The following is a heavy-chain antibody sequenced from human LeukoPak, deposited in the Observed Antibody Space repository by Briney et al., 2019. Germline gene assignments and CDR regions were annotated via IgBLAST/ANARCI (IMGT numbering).Heavy chain of an antibody. CDR3: ARDSYIYDSSGFLVDY. CDR2: IYTSGST. J-gene: IGHJ4*02. D-gene: IGHD3-22*01. CDR1: GGSISSYY. V-gene: IGHV4-4*07. Sequence: SETLSLTCTVSGGSISSYYWSWIRQPAGKGLEWIGRIYTSGSTNYNPSLKSRVTMSVDTSKNQFSLKLSPVTAADTAVYYCARDSYIYDSSGFLVDYWGQGTLVTVAS.